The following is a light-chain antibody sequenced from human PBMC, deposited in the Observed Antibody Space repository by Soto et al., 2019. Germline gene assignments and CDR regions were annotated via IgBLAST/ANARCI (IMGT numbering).Light chain of an antibody. V-gene: IGKV4-1*01. J-gene: IGKJ3*01. CDR2: WAS. Sequence: DIVMTQSPDSLAVSLGERATINCKSSQSVLYSSNNKSYLAWYQQKPRQPPKLLIYWASTRESGVPDRFSGSGSGTDFTLTISSPQAEDVAVYYCQQYYATPFTFGPGTKVDIK. CDR1: QSVLYSSNNKSY. CDR3: QQYYATPFT.